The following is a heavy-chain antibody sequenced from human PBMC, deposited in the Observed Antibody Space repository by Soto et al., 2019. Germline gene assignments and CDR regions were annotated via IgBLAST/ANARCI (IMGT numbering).Heavy chain of an antibody. J-gene: IGHJ6*02. CDR1: GFTFSSYG. D-gene: IGHD2-15*01. CDR3: ARDSYCSGGSCYSAYYYYYYGMDV. Sequence: QVQLVESGGGVVQPGRSLRLSCAASGFTFSSYGMHWVRQAPGKGLEWVAVIWYDGSNKYYADSVKGRFTISRDNSKNTLYLQMNSLRAEDTAVYYCARDSYCSGGSCYSAYYYYYYGMDVWGQGTTVTVSS. CDR2: IWYDGSNK. V-gene: IGHV3-33*01.